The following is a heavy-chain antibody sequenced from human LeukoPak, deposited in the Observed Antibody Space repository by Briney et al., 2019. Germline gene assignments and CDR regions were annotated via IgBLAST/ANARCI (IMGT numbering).Heavy chain of an antibody. D-gene: IGHD3-22*01. CDR1: GYSFTSYW. CDR2: IYPGDSDT. J-gene: IGHJ4*02. CDR3: ARVLHDSSGYSRYFDY. Sequence: GESLKISCKGSGYSFTSYWIGWVRQMPGKGLEWMGIIYPGDSDTRYSPSFQGQVTISADKSISTAYLQWSSLKASDTAMYYCARVLHDSSGYSRYFDYWGQGTLVTVSS. V-gene: IGHV5-51*01.